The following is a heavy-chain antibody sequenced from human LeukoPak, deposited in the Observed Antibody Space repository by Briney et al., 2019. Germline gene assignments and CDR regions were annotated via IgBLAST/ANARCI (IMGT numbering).Heavy chain of an antibody. CDR3: ARRSYDGSGYYCVDY. CDR1: GGSISSSGYY. J-gene: IGHJ4*02. CDR2: ISSGGST. V-gene: IGHV4-39*01. D-gene: IGHD3-22*01. Sequence: SETLSLTCTVSGGSISSSGYYWGWIRQPPGKGLEWIGSISSGGSTHYIPSLKSRVTISVDTSKNQFSLKLSSVTAADTAVYYCARRSYDGSGYYCVDYWGQGTLVTVSS.